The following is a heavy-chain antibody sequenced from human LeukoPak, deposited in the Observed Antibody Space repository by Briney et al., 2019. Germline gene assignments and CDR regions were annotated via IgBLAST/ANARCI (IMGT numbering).Heavy chain of an antibody. CDR3: ARGFGVDYFDY. CDR1: GGSISSSSYY. Sequence: PSETLSLTCSVSGGSISSSSYYWGWIRQPPGKGLEWIGSIYYSGSTYYNPSLKSRVTISVDTSKNQFSLKLSSVTAADTAVYYCARGFGVDYFDYWGQGTLVTVSS. J-gene: IGHJ4*02. V-gene: IGHV4-39*01. CDR2: IYYSGST. D-gene: IGHD3-16*01.